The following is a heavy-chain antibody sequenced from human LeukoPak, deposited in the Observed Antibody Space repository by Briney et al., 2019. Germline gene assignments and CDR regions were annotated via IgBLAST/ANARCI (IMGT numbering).Heavy chain of an antibody. D-gene: IGHD2-15*01. V-gene: IGHV1-69*06. CDR1: GGTFSSYA. Sequence: SVKVSCKASGGTFSSYAVSWVRQAPGQGLEWMGGIIPMFGTANYAQMFQGRVAITADKSTSTAYMELSSLRSEDTAVYYCARDGGYGRYYSDHWGQGTLVTVSS. CDR2: IIPMFGTA. CDR3: ARDGGYGRYYSDH. J-gene: IGHJ4*02.